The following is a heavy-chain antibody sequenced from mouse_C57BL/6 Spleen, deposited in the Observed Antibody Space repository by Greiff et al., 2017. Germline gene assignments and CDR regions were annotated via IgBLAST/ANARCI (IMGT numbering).Heavy chain of an antibody. CDR2: ISSGGDDT. CDR1: GFTFSRYA. D-gene: IGHD6-2*01. J-gene: IGHJ4*01. Sequence: EVKLVESGEGLVKPGGSLKLSCAASGFTFSRYAMSWVRQTPEKRLEWVAYISSGGDDTYYADTVKGRFTISIDNARNTLYLQMSSLKSEDTAMYYCTRVSPISGAMDYWGQGTSVTVSS. CDR3: TRVSPISGAMDY. V-gene: IGHV5-9-1*02.